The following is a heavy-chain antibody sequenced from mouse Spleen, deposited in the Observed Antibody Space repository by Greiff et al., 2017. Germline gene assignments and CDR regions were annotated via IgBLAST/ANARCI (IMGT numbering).Heavy chain of an antibody. Sequence: QVQLKQSGPELVKPGASVKISCKASGYSFTSYYIHWVKQRPGQGLEWIGWIYPGSGNTKYNEKFKGKATLTADTSSSTAYMQLSSLTSEDSAVYYCARYINSYFDYWGQGTTLTVSS. CDR2: IYPGSGNT. V-gene: IGHV1-66*01. J-gene: IGHJ2*01. D-gene: IGHD2-5*01. CDR3: ARYINSYFDY. CDR1: GYSFTSYY.